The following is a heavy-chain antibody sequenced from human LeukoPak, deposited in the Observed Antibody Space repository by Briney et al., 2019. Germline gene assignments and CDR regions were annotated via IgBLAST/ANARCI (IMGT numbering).Heavy chain of an antibody. CDR1: GGSISSYY. V-gene: IGHV4-59*01. D-gene: IGHD6-13*01. CDR3: ARGLIMAVSGRGEFHY. CDR2: IYYSGGT. J-gene: IGHJ4*02. Sequence: SETLSLTCTVSGGSISSYYWSWIRQPPGKGLEWIGYIYYSGGTKYNPSLKSRVTISVDPSKNQFSLKLSSVTAADTAVYYCARGLIMAVSGRGEFHYWGQGTLVTVSS.